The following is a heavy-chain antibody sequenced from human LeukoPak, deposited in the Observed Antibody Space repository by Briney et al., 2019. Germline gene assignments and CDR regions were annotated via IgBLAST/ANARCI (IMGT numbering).Heavy chain of an antibody. CDR1: GGSISSSDYY. CDR3: ARRIANRNWFDP. D-gene: IGHD1/OR15-1a*01. V-gene: IGHV4-39*01. J-gene: IGHJ5*02. Sequence: NASETLSLTCTVSGGSISSSDYYWGWVRQPPGKGLEWIGSIFYSGAAHCNPSLKSRVTISVDTSNNQFSLMLSSVTAADTAVYYCARRIANRNWFDPWGQGTLVTVSA. CDR2: IFYSGAA.